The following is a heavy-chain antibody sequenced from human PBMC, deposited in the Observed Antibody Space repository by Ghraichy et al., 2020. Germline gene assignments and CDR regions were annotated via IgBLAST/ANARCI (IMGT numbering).Heavy chain of an antibody. J-gene: IGHJ4*02. D-gene: IGHD6-13*01. CDR2: INHSGST. CDR1: GGSFSGYY. CDR3: ARGTRWYGMGSSWSDYFDY. Sequence: SETLSLTCAVYGGSFSGYYWSWIRQPPGKGLEWIGEINHSGSTNYNPSLKSRVTISVDTSKNQFSLKLSSVTAADTAVYYCARGTRWYGMGSSWSDYFDYWGQGTLVTVSS. V-gene: IGHV4-34*01.